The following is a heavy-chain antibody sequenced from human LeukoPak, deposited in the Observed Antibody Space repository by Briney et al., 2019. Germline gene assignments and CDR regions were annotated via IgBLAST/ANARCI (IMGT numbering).Heavy chain of an antibody. CDR3: ARDGYSSGWYGIDY. V-gene: IGHV1-18*04. CDR2: ISAYNGNT. CDR1: GYTFTSYG. D-gene: IGHD6-19*01. J-gene: IGHJ4*02. Sequence: ASVKVSCKASGYTFTSYGISWVRQAPGQGLEWMGWISAYNGNTNYAQKLQGRVTMTTDTSTSTAHMELRSLRSDDTAVYYCARDGYSSGWYGIDYWGREPWSPSPQ.